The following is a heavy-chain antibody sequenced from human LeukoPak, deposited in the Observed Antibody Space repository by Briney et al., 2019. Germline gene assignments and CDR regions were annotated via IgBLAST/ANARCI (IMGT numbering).Heavy chain of an antibody. CDR2: IRSKANSYAT. V-gene: IGHV3-73*01. D-gene: IGHD5-24*01. Sequence: GGSLKLSCAASGFTFSGSAMHWVHQASGKGLEWVGRIRSKANSYATAYAASVKGRFTISRDDSKNTAYLQMNSLKTEDTAVYYCTTAEMATILWGLGTLVTVSS. J-gene: IGHJ4*02. CDR3: TTAEMATIL. CDR1: GFTFSGSA.